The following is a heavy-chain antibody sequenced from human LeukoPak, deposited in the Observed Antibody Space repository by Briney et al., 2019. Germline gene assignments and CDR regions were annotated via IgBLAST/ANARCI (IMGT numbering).Heavy chain of an antibody. V-gene: IGHV1-8*01. CDR3: ARVTGAIDY. D-gene: IGHD4-11*01. CDR2: MNPKSGNT. CDR1: GYTFTSND. Sequence: ASVKVSCKASGYTFTSNDINWVRQATGQRLEWMGWMNPKSGNTGYAQKFQGRVTMTRSTSISTAYMELSSLRSEDTAVYYCARVTGAIDYWGQGTLVTVSS. J-gene: IGHJ4*02.